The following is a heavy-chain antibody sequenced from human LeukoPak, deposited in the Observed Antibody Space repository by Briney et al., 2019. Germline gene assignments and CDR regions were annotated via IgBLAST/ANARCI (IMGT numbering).Heavy chain of an antibody. D-gene: IGHD3-16*02. CDR2: IYNDGST. CDR1: GFSVSTDH. J-gene: IGHJ4*02. Sequence: GGSLRLSCAASGFSVSTDHMSWVRQAPGKGLEWVSVIYNDGSTYYADTVKGRFTISRDRSKNSVYLQMNSLRPDDTALYYCAKDGGRYRFDFWGQGTMVTVSS. V-gene: IGHV3-53*05. CDR3: AKDGGRYRFDF.